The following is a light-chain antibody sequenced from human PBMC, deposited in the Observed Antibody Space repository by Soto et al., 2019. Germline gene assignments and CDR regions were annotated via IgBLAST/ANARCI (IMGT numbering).Light chain of an antibody. J-gene: IGKJ1*01. V-gene: IGKV3-15*01. CDR2: GAS. CDR1: QSVRSN. Sequence: EIVMTQSPATLSVSPGERATLSCRASQSVRSNLAWYRQKPGQAPRLLIYGASTRATGIPARFSGSGSGTEFTLTISSLQSEDFAVYYCQQDNNWPRTFGQGTKVESK. CDR3: QQDNNWPRT.